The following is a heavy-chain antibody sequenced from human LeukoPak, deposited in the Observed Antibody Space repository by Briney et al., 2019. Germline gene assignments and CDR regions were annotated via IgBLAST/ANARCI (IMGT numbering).Heavy chain of an antibody. Sequence: SGPVLVKPTETLTLTCTVSGFSLSNARMGVSWIRQPPGKALEWLAHIFSNDEKSYSTSLKSRLTISKDTSKSQVVLTMTNMDPVDTATYYCARIQRYSSGWYDGYFDYWGQGTLVTVSS. CDR3: ARIQRYSSGWYDGYFDY. V-gene: IGHV2-26*01. CDR2: IFSNDEK. CDR1: GFSLSNARMG. J-gene: IGHJ4*02. D-gene: IGHD6-19*01.